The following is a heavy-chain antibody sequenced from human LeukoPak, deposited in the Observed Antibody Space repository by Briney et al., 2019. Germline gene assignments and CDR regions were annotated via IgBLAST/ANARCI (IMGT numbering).Heavy chain of an antibody. CDR3: AKSAGYSGYYYFDY. CDR2: ISCDGSNK. V-gene: IGHV3-30*18. Sequence: GRSLRLSCAASGFTFSSYGMHWVRQAPGKGLEWVAVISCDGSNKYYADSVKGRFTISRDNSKNTLYLQMNSLRAEDTAVYYCAKSAGYSGYYYFDYWGQGTLVTVSS. D-gene: IGHD5-12*01. CDR1: GFTFSSYG. J-gene: IGHJ4*02.